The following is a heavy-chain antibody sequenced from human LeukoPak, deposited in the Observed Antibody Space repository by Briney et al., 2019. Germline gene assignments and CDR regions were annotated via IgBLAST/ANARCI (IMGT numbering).Heavy chain of an antibody. V-gene: IGHV5-51*01. CDR2: IYPGDTDT. CDR1: GYSFTSYS. D-gene: IGHD3-3*01. CDR3: ARRAYYDFWSGYYRYSWFDP. J-gene: IGHJ5*02. Sequence: GESLKLSCKGSGYSFTSYSIGWVRQMSGKGLEWMGIIYPGDTDTRYRPSFQGQVSISADKSISTAYLQWSSLKASDTAMYYCARRAYYDFWSGYYRYSWFDPWGRGTLVTVSS.